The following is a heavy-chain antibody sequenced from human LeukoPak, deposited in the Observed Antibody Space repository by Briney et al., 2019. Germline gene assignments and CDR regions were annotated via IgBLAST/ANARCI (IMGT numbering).Heavy chain of an antibody. D-gene: IGHD4-17*01. Sequence: GASVKVSCKASGYTFTSYAMNWVRQAPGQGLEWMGWINTNTGNPTYAQGFTGRFVFSLDTSVSTAYLQISSLKAEDTAVYYCARDKATTVTEGFWFDPWGQGTLVTVSS. CDR2: INTNTGNP. V-gene: IGHV7-4-1*02. CDR1: GYTFTSYA. J-gene: IGHJ5*02. CDR3: ARDKATTVTEGFWFDP.